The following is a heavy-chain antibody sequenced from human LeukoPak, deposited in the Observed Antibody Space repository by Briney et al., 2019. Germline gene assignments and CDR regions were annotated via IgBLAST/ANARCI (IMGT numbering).Heavy chain of an antibody. CDR3: ARETAAAGDAFDI. V-gene: IGHV4-38-2*02. CDR1: GYSISSGYY. D-gene: IGHD6-13*01. CDR2: INHSGST. Sequence: PSETLSLTCTVSGYSISSGYYWSWIRQPPGKGLEWIGEINHSGSTNYNPSLKSRVTISVDTSKNQFSLKLSSVTAADTVVYYCARETAAAGDAFDIWGQGTMVTVSS. J-gene: IGHJ3*02.